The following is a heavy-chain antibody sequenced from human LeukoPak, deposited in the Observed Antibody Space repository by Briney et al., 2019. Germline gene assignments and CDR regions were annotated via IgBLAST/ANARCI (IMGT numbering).Heavy chain of an antibody. D-gene: IGHD2-21*02. CDR3: AKDVEVVTAMTFDY. Sequence: GGSLRLSCAASGFTFSSYAMSWVRQAPGKGLEWVSAISGSGGSTYYADSVKGRFTISRDNSKNTLYLQTNSLRAEDTAVYYCAKDVEVVTAMTFDYWGQGTLVTVSS. CDR2: ISGSGGST. J-gene: IGHJ4*02. CDR1: GFTFSSYA. V-gene: IGHV3-23*01.